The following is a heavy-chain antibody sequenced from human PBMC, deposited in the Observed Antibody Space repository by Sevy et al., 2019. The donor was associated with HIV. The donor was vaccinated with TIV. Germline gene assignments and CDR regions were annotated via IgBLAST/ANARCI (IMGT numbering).Heavy chain of an antibody. Sequence: GGSLRLSCSASGFTFRSFSMHWVRQAPGKGLEWVAAIWYDGRTKQDADSVKGRFTISRDNSKNMLSLEMNSLRAEDTGLYFCARDSARVIVSTAGFDSRGQGTVVTVSS. CDR2: IWYDGRTK. CDR3: ARDSARVIVSTAGFDS. CDR1: GFTFRSFS. J-gene: IGHJ5*01. D-gene: IGHD1-1*01. V-gene: IGHV3-33*01.